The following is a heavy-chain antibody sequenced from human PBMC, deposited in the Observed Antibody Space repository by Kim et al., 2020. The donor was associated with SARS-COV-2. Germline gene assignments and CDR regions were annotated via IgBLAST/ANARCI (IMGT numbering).Heavy chain of an antibody. J-gene: IGHJ6*02. Sequence: SETLSLTCAVYGGSFSGYYWSWIRQPPGKGLEWIGEINHSGSTNYNPSLKSRVTISVDTSKNQFSLKLSSVTAADTAVYYCARGYLGYSYGNPHGGDVWGQGTTVTVSS. CDR2: INHSGST. CDR1: GGSFSGYY. CDR3: ARGYLGYSYGNPHGGDV. D-gene: IGHD5-18*01. V-gene: IGHV4-34*01.